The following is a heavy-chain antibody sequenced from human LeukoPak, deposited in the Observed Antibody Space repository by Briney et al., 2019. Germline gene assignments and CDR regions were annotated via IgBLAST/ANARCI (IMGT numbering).Heavy chain of an antibody. CDR3: AKSIAGSRYYYYGMDV. CDR2: ISNDGGGT. Sequence: GGSLRLSCAASGFIFNNYGLIWVRQAPGKGLEWVSAISNDGGGTQYADFVEGRSTISRDNSKNTLYLQMNSLRAEDTAVYYCAKSIAGSRYYYYGMDVWGQGTTVTVSS. D-gene: IGHD3-10*01. J-gene: IGHJ6*02. V-gene: IGHV3-23*01. CDR1: GFIFNNYG.